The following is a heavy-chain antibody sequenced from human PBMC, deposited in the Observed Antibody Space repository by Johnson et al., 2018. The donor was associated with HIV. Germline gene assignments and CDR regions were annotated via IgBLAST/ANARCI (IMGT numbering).Heavy chain of an antibody. J-gene: IGHJ3*02. V-gene: IGHV3-66*04. Sequence: EVQLVESGGGLVQPGGSPRLSCAASGFTVSSNYMSWVRQAPGKGLEWVSVIYSGGNTYYADSVKGRFTISRDNSKNTVFLQMNRLRAEDTAVYYCAKRGSTMIGGAGAFDIWGQGTMVTVSS. CDR1: GFTVSSNY. CDR3: AKRGSTMIGGAGAFDI. D-gene: IGHD3-22*01. CDR2: IYSGGNT.